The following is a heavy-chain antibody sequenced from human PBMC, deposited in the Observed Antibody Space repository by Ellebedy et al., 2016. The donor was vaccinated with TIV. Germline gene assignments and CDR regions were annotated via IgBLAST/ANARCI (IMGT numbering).Heavy chain of an antibody. J-gene: IGHJ6*02. CDR2: IRSSGGTT. V-gene: IGHV3-64D*06. CDR1: GFTFNDYS. Sequence: GESLKISCSASGFTFNDYSMLWVRQAPGKGLEYVSAIRSSGGTTYYADSVKGRFTISRDNSKNTLYLQMSSLRAEDTAVYYCVKDSYVTDVWGQGTTVTVSS. CDR3: VKDSYVTDV.